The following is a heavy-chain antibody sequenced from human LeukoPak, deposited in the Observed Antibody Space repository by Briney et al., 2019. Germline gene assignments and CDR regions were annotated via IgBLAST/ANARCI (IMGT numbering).Heavy chain of an antibody. Sequence: RPSETLSLTCTVSGDSISSSSYYWGWIRQPPGKGLEWIGSIYYSGSTYYNPSLKSRVTISVDTSKNQFSLKLSSVTAADTAVYYCAIMYYYDYGGSPFDYWGQGTLVTVSS. CDR1: GDSISSSSYY. V-gene: IGHV4-39*07. CDR2: IYYSGST. CDR3: AIMYYYDYGGSPFDY. D-gene: IGHD3-22*01. J-gene: IGHJ4*02.